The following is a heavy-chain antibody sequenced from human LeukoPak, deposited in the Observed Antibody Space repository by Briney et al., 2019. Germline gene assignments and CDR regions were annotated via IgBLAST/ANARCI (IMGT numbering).Heavy chain of an antibody. V-gene: IGHV3-30*04. J-gene: IGHJ4*02. CDR3: ARDPEDTAMADC. D-gene: IGHD5-18*01. Sequence: GGSLRLSCAASGFTFSSYAIHWVRQAPGKGLEWVAVISYDGSNKYYADSVKGRFTISRDNSKNTLYLQMNSLRAEDTAVYYCARDPEDTAMADCWGQGTLVTVSS. CDR1: GFTFSSYA. CDR2: ISYDGSNK.